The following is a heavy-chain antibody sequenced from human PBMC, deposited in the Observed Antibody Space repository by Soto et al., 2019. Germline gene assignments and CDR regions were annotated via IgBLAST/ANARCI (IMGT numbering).Heavy chain of an antibody. D-gene: IGHD2-21*01. Sequence: EVQLVESGGGLVQPGGSLRLSCAASGFTVSSNYMSGVRQAPGKGLEWVSVIYSGGSTYYADSVKGRFTISRDNSNNTLYPQMNRLRAEDTAVYDCARYHIGPTIYYYYYYGMDVWGQVTTVTVSS. CDR1: GFTVSSNY. CDR2: IYSGGST. J-gene: IGHJ6*02. V-gene: IGHV3-66*01. CDR3: ARYHIGPTIYYYYYYGMDV.